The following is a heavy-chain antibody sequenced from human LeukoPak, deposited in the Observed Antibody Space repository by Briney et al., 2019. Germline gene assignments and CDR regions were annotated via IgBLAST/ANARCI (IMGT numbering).Heavy chain of an antibody. CDR1: GGPISSSSYY. CDR3: ARHVRKRGIAAAGTPGWFDP. D-gene: IGHD6-13*01. V-gene: IGHV4-39*01. CDR2: IYYSGST. Sequence: SETLSLTCTVSGGPISSSSYYWGWIRQPPGKGLEWIGSIYYSGSTYYNPSLKSRVTISADTSKNQFSLKLSSVTAADTAVYYCARHVRKRGIAAAGTPGWFDPWGQGTLVTVSS. J-gene: IGHJ5*02.